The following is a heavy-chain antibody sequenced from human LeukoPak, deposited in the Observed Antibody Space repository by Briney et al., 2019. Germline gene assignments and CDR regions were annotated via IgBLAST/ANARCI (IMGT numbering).Heavy chain of an antibody. CDR1: GFTFSRYG. CDR2: IGRSGDDT. Sequence: QAGGSLRLSCAASGFTFSRYGMTWVRQAPGKGLEWVSAIGRSGDDTYYADSVKGRFTVSRDNSKNTLYLQMNSLRAEDTAVYYCAMAPHIVPAAPIDYWGQGTLVTVSS. V-gene: IGHV3-23*01. D-gene: IGHD2-2*01. J-gene: IGHJ4*02. CDR3: AMAPHIVPAAPIDY.